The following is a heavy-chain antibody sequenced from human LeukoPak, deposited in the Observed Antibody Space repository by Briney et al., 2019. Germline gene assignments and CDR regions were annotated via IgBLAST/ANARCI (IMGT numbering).Heavy chain of an antibody. J-gene: IGHJ4*02. CDR3: AGGSGDYSPDY. D-gene: IGHD4-17*01. Sequence: GGSLRLSCAASGFTFSSCSMHWVRQAPGKGLEWVALIWYDGSNKYYADSVRGRFTISRDNYKNTLYLQMTSLRAEDTAVYYCAGGSGDYSPDYWGQGTLVTVSS. CDR2: IWYDGSNK. V-gene: IGHV3-33*01. CDR1: GFTFSSCS.